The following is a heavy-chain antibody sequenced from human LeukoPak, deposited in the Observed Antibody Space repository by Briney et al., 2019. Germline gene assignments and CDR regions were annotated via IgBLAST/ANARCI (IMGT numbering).Heavy chain of an antibody. Sequence: ASVKVSCKASGYTFTRYGITWVRQAPGQGLEWMGWISAYSGNTNYAQKFQGRLTVTTDTPTNTAYMELRSLRPDDTAVYYCARDFFHGHCSGLTCFLLDSWGQGSLVTVSS. D-gene: IGHD2-15*01. CDR3: ARDFFHGHCSGLTCFLLDS. V-gene: IGHV1-18*01. CDR1: GYTFTRYG. J-gene: IGHJ4*02. CDR2: ISAYSGNT.